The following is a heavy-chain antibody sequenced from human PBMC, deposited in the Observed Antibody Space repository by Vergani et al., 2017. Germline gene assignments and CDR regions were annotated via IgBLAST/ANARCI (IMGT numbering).Heavy chain of an antibody. D-gene: IGHD3-10*01. Sequence: QVQLVQSGAEVKKPGASVKVSCKASGYTFTGYYMHWVRQAPGQGLEWMGWINPNSGGTNYAQKFQGRVTMTRDTSISTAYMELRSLRSDDTAVYYCARDRGMYYYGSGSYSGLDYWGQGTLVTVSS. CDR1: GYTFTGYY. CDR2: INPNSGGT. J-gene: IGHJ4*02. V-gene: IGHV1-2*02. CDR3: ARDRGMYYYGSGSYSGLDY.